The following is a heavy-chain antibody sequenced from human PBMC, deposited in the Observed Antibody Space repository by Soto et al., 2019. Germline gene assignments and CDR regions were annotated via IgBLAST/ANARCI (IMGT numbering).Heavy chain of an antibody. CDR2: ITSSGAST. CDR3: AKGGATLLDPFDS. J-gene: IGHJ4*02. V-gene: IGHV3-23*02. CDR1: GVTFASYA. Sequence: GGSLRLSCAASGVTFASYAMIWVRQAPGKGLHWVSSITSSGASTYYEDSVKGRFTISRDNSKNTLYLQMNSLRAEDTAVYYCAKGGATLLDPFDSWGQRTLVPVSS. D-gene: IGHD1-1*01.